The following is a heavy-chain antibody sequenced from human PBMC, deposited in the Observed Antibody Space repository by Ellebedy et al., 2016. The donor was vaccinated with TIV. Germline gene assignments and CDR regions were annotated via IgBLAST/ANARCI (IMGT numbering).Heavy chain of an antibody. D-gene: IGHD4-17*01. J-gene: IGHJ4*02. CDR1: GFTFGDYA. CDR3: TRFLLTTTFDY. V-gene: IGHV3-49*03. CDR2: IRSKAYGGTR. Sequence: GGSLRLSXAASGFTFGDYAMSWFRQAPGKGLEWVGFIRSKAYGGTREYAASVKGRFTISRDDSKSIAYLQMNSLKSEDTAIYYCTRFLLTTTFDYWGQGTLVTVSS.